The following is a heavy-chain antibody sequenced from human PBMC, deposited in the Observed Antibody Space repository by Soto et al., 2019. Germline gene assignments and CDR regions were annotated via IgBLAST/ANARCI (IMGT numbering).Heavy chain of an antibody. CDR1: GFTFGNYA. CDR2: ITGIDGRT. Sequence: GGSLRLSXVGSGFTFGNYAMSWVRQAPGKGLEWVSSITGIDGRTYYADSVKGRFTISRDNPKNTPYLQMNNLRAEDTAMFYCAKDRGPYCSGGICYPPSWFDPWGQGTQVTVSS. J-gene: IGHJ5*02. V-gene: IGHV3-23*01. D-gene: IGHD2-15*01. CDR3: AKDRGPYCSGGICYPPSWFDP.